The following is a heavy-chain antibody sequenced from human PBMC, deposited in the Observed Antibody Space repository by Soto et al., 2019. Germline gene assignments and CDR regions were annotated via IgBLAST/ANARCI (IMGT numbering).Heavy chain of an antibody. J-gene: IGHJ5*02. CDR2: ISAYNGNT. CDR3: ARTRSWSPLVLGWFDP. D-gene: IGHD6-13*01. V-gene: IGHV1-18*01. CDR1: GYTFTSYG. Sequence: ASVKVSCKASGYTFTSYGISWVRQAPGQGLEWMGWISAYNGNTNYAQKLQGRVTMTTDTSTSTAYMELRSLRSDDTAVYYCARTRSWSPLVLGWFDPWGQGTLVTVSS.